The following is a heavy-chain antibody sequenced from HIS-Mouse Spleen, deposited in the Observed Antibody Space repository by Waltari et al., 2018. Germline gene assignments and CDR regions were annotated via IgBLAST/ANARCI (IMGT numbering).Heavy chain of an antibody. J-gene: IGHJ4*02. CDR1: GFSLSTSGMG. V-gene: IGHV2-70*15. D-gene: IGHD3-10*01. CDR3: ARNGWFGESYFDY. Sequence: QVTLRESGPALVKPTQTLTLTFTFSGFSLSTSGMGVSWIRQPPGKALEWLERIDWNNDKYYRTSLTTRLTISTDTSKNQVVLTRTNMDPLDTATYYCARNGWFGESYFDYWGQGTLVTVSS. CDR2: IDWNNDK.